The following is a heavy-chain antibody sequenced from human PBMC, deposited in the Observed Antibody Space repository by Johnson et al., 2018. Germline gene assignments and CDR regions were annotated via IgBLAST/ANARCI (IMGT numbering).Heavy chain of an antibody. CDR1: GGSISSYY. V-gene: IGHV4-59*12. Sequence: QVQLQESGPGLVKPSETLSLTCTVSGGSISSYYWSWIRQPPGKGLEWIGYIYYRGSTNYNPSLKSRVTISVNTSKNQLSLKLSSVTAADTAVYYCAREARNTGTSIDWFDPWGQGTLVTVSS. CDR3: AREARNTGTSIDWFDP. CDR2: IYYRGST. D-gene: IGHD1-1*01. J-gene: IGHJ5*02.